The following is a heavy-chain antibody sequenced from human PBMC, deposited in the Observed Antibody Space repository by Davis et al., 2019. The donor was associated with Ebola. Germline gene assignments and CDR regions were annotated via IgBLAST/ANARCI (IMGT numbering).Heavy chain of an antibody. CDR3: ASWEDSGY. Sequence: ASVKVSCKASGYTFTSYYMHWVRQAPGQGLEWMGIINPSGGSTSYAQKFQGRVTMTRDTSISTAYMELSRLRSDDTAVYYCASWEDSGYWGQGTLVTVSS. D-gene: IGHD1-26*01. V-gene: IGHV1-46*01. CDR2: INPSGGST. J-gene: IGHJ4*02. CDR1: GYTFTSYY.